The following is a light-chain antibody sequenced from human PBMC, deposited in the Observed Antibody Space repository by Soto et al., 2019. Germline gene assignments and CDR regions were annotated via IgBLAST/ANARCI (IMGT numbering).Light chain of an antibody. CDR1: QSVSSSY. V-gene: IGKV3-20*01. J-gene: IGKJ1*01. CDR2: GAS. Sequence: EIVLTQSPGTLSLSPGERATLSCRASQSVSSSYLAWYQQKPGQAPRLLIYGASSRATGIPDRFSGSGSGTAFTLTISRLEPEYFPVYYYQHHCSSPRTFGQGTKVQIK. CDR3: QHHCSSPRT.